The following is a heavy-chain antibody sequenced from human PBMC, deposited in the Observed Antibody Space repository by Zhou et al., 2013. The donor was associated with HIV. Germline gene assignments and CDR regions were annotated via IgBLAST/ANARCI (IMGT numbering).Heavy chain of an antibody. J-gene: IGHJ5*02. D-gene: IGHD2-15*01. CDR3: ARDVSWGYNWFDP. Sequence: EVQLVESGGGLIQPGGSLRLSCAASGFTVSSNYMIWVRQAPGKGLEWVSVIYSGGSTYYADSVKGRFTISRDNSKNTLYLQMNSLRAEDTAVYYCARDVSWGYNWFDPWGQGTLVTVSS. CDR1: GFTVSSNY. CDR2: IYSGGST. V-gene: IGHV3-53*01.